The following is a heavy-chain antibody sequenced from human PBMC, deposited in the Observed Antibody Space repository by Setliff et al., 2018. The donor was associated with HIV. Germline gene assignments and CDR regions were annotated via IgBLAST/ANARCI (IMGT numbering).Heavy chain of an antibody. Sequence: GASVKVSCKASGGTFSSYAINWVRQAPGQGLEWMGGIIPMFGTRNYAQKFQGRVTITTDESTSTAYMELSSLRSEDTAVYYCARNYGDYVAFDIWGQGTTVTVSS. CDR1: GGTFSSYA. D-gene: IGHD4-17*01. CDR2: IIPMFGTR. J-gene: IGHJ3*02. V-gene: IGHV1-69*05. CDR3: ARNYGDYVAFDI.